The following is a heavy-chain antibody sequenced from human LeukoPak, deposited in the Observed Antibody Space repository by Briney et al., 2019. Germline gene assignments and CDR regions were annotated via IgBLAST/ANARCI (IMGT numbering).Heavy chain of an antibody. J-gene: IGHJ4*02. D-gene: IGHD3-10*01. CDR3: ARDELFYYGSGSYYNATGGY. CDR2: INPNSGGT. V-gene: IGHV1-2*02. Sequence: GASVKVSCKASGYTFTGYYMHWVRQAPGQGLEWMGWINPNSGGTNYAQKLQGRVTMTTDTSTSTAYMELRSLRSDDTAVYYCARDELFYYGSGSYYNATGGYWGQGTLVAVSS. CDR1: GYTFTGYY.